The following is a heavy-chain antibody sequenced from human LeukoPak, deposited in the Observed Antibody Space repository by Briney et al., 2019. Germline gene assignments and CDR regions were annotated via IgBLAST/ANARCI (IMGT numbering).Heavy chain of an antibody. V-gene: IGHV3-23*01. CDR2: FSGSGGST. D-gene: IGHD1-26*01. Sequence: PGGSLRLSCAASGFTFSSYAMSWVRQAPGKGLEWVSAFSGSGGSTYYADSVKGRFTISRDNSKNTLYLQMGSLRAEDMAVYYCARENSGSYYQFDYWGQGTLVTVSS. CDR3: ARENSGSYYQFDY. J-gene: IGHJ4*02. CDR1: GFTFSSYA.